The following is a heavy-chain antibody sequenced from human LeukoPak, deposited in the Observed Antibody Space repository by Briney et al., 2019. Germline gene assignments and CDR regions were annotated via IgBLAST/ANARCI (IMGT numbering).Heavy chain of an antibody. CDR2: INHSGST. D-gene: IGHD2-2*02. Sequence: GSLRLSCAASGSTFSTNYMTWVRQTPGKGLEWIGEINHSGSTNYNPSLKSRVTISVDTSKNQFSLKLSSVTAADTAVYYCQLAGDIVVVPAAIGWDYFDYWGQGTLVTVSS. CDR1: GSTFSTNY. J-gene: IGHJ4*02. CDR3: QLAGDIVVVPAAIGWDYFDY. V-gene: IGHV4-34*08.